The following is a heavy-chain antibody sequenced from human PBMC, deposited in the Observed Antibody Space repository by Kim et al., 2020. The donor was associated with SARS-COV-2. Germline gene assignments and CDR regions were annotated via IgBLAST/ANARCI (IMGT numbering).Heavy chain of an antibody. CDR2: IYYSGST. V-gene: IGHV4-39*01. CDR3: ARTYYYDSSGYYYWFDP. D-gene: IGHD3-22*01. J-gene: IGHJ5*02. CDR1: GGSISSSSYY. Sequence: SETLSLTCTVSGGSISSSSYYWGWIHQPPGKGLEWIGSIYYSGSTYYNPSLKSRVTISVDTSKNQFSLKLSSVTAADTAVYYCARTYYYDSSGYYYWFDPWGQGTLVTVSS.